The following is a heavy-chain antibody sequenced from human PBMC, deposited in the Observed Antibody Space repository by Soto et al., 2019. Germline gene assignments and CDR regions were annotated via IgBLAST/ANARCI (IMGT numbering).Heavy chain of an antibody. J-gene: IGHJ3*02. CDR3: ARFQSKYGDALDAFDI. V-gene: IGHV3-33*01. CDR1: GFTFSSYG. D-gene: IGHD4-17*01. CDR2: IWYDGSNK. Sequence: GGSLRLSCAASGFTFSSYGMHWVRQAPGKGLEWVAVIWYDGSNKYYADSVKGRFTISRDNAKNSLYLQMNSLRAEDTAVYYCARFQSKYGDALDAFDIWGQGTMVTVSS.